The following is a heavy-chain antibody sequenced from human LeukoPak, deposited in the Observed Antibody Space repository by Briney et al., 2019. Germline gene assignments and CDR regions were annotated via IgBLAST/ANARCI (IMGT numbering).Heavy chain of an antibody. CDR3: ASTYYYDSSGYYHTPWAY. V-gene: IGHV1-69*06. CDR2: IIPIFGTA. D-gene: IGHD3-22*01. J-gene: IGHJ4*02. Sequence: SVKVSCKASGYTFTAYYIHWVRQAPGQGLEWMGGIIPIFGTANYAQKFQGRVTITADKSTSTAYMELSSLRSEDTAVYYCASTYYYDSSGYYHTPWAYWGQGTLVTVSS. CDR1: GYTFTAYY.